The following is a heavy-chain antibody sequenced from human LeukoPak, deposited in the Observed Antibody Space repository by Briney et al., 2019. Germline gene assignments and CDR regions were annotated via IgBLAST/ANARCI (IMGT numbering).Heavy chain of an antibody. Sequence: PGGSLRLSCAASGFTFSSYGMHWVRQAPGKGLEWVAVISYDGSNKYYADSVKGRFTISRDNSKNTLYLQMNSLRAEDTAVYYCARDASGVDYYDSSGSEDFDYWGQGTLVTVPS. V-gene: IGHV3-30*03. CDR2: ISYDGSNK. CDR3: ARDASGVDYYDSSGSEDFDY. D-gene: IGHD3-22*01. J-gene: IGHJ4*02. CDR1: GFTFSSYG.